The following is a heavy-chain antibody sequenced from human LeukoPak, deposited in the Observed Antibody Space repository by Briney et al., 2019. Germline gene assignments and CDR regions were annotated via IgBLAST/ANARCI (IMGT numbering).Heavy chain of an antibody. CDR2: ISGRGDDT. CDR3: AQIETAVGMVS. Sequence: GGSLRLSCAASGFTFSSYAMSWVRQAPGKGLEWVSAISGRGDDTYYADSVKGRFTISRDNSKNTLYLQMNSLRAEDTAVYYCAQIETAVGMVSWGQGTLVTVSS. D-gene: IGHD6-13*01. V-gene: IGHV3-23*01. J-gene: IGHJ4*02. CDR1: GFTFSSYA.